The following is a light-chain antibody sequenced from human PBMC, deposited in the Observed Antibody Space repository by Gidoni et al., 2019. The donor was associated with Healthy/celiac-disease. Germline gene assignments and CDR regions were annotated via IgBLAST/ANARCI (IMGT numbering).Light chain of an antibody. CDR1: SSDVGGYNY. CDR3: SSYTSSSTLGV. J-gene: IGLJ2*01. CDR2: EVS. Sequence: QSALTPPASVSGSSGQSLTISCTGTSSDVGGYNYVSWYQQHPGKAPKLMIYEVSNRPSGVSNRFSGSKSGNTASLTISGLQAEDEADYYCSSYTSSSTLGVFGGGTKLTVL. V-gene: IGLV2-14*01.